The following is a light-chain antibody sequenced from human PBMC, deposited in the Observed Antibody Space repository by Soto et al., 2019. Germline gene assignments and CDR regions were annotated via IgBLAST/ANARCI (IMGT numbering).Light chain of an antibody. V-gene: IGKV3-15*01. CDR3: KQYKNWPPFT. CDR2: DTS. CDR1: QDISTN. Sequence: EIVMTQSPATLSVSPGERATLSCRASQDISTNLAWYQQKPAQAPRLVIYDTSARATGIPARFSGSGSGTEFTLTISSLQSEDFAVYYCKQYKNWPPFTFGQGTRLEIK. J-gene: IGKJ5*01.